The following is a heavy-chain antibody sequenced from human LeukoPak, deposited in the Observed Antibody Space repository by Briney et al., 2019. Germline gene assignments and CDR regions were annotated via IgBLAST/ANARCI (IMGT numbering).Heavy chain of an antibody. V-gene: IGHV4-61*02. CDR2: IYTSGST. J-gene: IGHJ4*02. CDR1: GGSISSGSYY. CDR3: ARQTNPGSLDY. D-gene: IGHD2-8*01. Sequence: SETLSLTCTVSGGSISSGSYYWSWIRQPAGKGLEWIGRIYTSGSTNYNPSLKSRVTISVDTSKNQFSLKLSSVTAADTAVYYCARQTNPGSLDYWGQETLVTVSS.